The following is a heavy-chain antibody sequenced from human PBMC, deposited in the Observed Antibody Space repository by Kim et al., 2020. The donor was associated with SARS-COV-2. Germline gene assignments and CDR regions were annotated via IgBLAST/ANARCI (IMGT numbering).Heavy chain of an antibody. CDR2: IGTAGDT. CDR3: ASEGHYYDSGGPGGFDI. Sequence: GGSLRLSCADSGFTFSSYDMHWVRQATGKGLEWVSAIGTAGDTYYTGSVKGRFTISRENAKNSLYLQMNSLRDGDTAVYYCASEGHYYDSGGPGGFDIWGQGTMVTVSS. J-gene: IGHJ3*02. CDR1: GFTFSSYD. D-gene: IGHD3-22*01. V-gene: IGHV3-13*01.